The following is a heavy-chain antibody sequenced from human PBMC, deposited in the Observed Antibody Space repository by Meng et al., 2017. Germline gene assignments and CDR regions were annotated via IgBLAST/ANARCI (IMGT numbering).Heavy chain of an antibody. Sequence: GQRGQSGAEVKKPGASVKVSCKTSGYNFPGYYIHWVRQAPGQGLEWMGRIDPKNGDTHYAQKFQGRVTMTGDTSISTAYMDLSGLRSDDTAVYYCARDEDISAAGKLFGDYWGQGTLVTVSS. J-gene: IGHJ4*02. V-gene: IGHV1-2*06. CDR3: ARDEDISAAGKLFGDY. CDR1: GYNFPGYY. D-gene: IGHD6-13*01. CDR2: IDPKNGDT.